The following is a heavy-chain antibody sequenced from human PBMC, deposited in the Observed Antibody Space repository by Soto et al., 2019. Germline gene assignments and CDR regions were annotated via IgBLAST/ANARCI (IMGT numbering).Heavy chain of an antibody. Sequence: QVQLVESGGGVVQPGRSLRLSCAASGFTFSNYGMHWVRQAPGKGLEWVAVIWYDGSNEYYADSVKGRFTISRDNSKNTLYLQMNRLRAEDTAVYYCARVQGRWYGSGSYQGMDVWGQGTTVTVSS. J-gene: IGHJ6*02. D-gene: IGHD3-10*01. CDR1: GFTFSNYG. CDR3: ARVQGRWYGSGSYQGMDV. CDR2: IWYDGSNE. V-gene: IGHV3-33*01.